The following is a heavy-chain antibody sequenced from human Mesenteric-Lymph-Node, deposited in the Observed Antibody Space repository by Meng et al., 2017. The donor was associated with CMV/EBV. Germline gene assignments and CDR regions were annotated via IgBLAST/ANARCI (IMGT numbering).Heavy chain of an antibody. Sequence: GESLKISCAASGFTFSNYGMHWVRQAPGKGLEWVAFIRYDGSNKYYADSVKGRFTISRDSSKSTLYLQMNSLKAGDTAVYYCARDHSRSVVTPDRYYGMDVWGQGTTVTVSS. D-gene: IGHD4-23*01. CDR3: ARDHSRSVVTPDRYYGMDV. V-gene: IGHV3-30*02. CDR1: GFTFSNYG. J-gene: IGHJ6*02. CDR2: IRYDGSNK.